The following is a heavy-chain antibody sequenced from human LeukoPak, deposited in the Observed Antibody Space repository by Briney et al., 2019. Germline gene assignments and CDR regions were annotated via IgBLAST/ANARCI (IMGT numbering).Heavy chain of an antibody. Sequence: PSETLSLTCAVYGGSFSGCYWSWIRQPPGKGLEWIGEINHSGSTNYNPSLKSRVTISVDTSKNQFSLKLSSVTAADTAVYYCATHKDTSCYSTWGQGTLVTVSS. CDR1: GGSFSGCY. J-gene: IGHJ5*02. CDR2: INHSGST. V-gene: IGHV4-34*01. CDR3: ATHKDTSCYST. D-gene: IGHD2-2*01.